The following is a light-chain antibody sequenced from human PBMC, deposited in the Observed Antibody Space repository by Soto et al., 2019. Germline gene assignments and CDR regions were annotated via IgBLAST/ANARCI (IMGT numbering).Light chain of an antibody. V-gene: IGKV3-15*01. Sequence: EIVMTRAPDTLSVAPGGRGTLWCRDSQHASQPLAWYQQQPGQAPRLLIHGAYTRATRPQPRSSGSGPGREFTLTISSLQSEDSAVYSCKQYSNSPLTFGQGTRLEIK. CDR3: KQYSNSPLT. CDR1: QHASQP. J-gene: IGKJ5*01. CDR2: GAY.